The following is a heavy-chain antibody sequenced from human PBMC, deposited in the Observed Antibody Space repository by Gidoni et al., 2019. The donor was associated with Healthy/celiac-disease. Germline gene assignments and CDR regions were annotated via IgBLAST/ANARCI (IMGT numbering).Heavy chain of an antibody. Sequence: EVQLVESGGGWVKPGGSRRRSCAAAGFNYSNAWMSWVRQAPGKGRESFVRIKSKTDGGTTDYAAPVTCRFTISRDDSKNTLYLHMNSLNTEDTAVYYCTTVASGDAADYWGQGTMVTVSS. CDR1: GFNYSNAW. CDR2: IKSKTDGGTT. CDR3: TTVASGDAADY. J-gene: IGHJ4*02. D-gene: IGHD4-17*01. V-gene: IGHV3-15*01.